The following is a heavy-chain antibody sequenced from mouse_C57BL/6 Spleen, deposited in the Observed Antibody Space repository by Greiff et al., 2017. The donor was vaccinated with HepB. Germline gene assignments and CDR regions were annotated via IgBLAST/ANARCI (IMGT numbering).Heavy chain of an antibody. Sequence: EVKVIESGEGLVKPGGSLKLSCAASGFTFSSYAMSWVRQTPEKRLEWVAYISSGGDYIYYADTVKGRFTISRDNARNTLYLQMSSLKSEDTAMYYCTRGLDDGYTWFAYWGQGTLVTVAA. CDR3: TRGLDDGYTWFAY. V-gene: IGHV5-9-1*02. D-gene: IGHD2-3*01. CDR2: ISSGGDYI. J-gene: IGHJ3*01. CDR1: GFTFSSYA.